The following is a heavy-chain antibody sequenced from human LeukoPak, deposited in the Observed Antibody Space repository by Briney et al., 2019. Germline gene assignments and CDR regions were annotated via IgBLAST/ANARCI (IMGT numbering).Heavy chain of an antibody. CDR1: GFTFSSYG. Sequence: PGGSLRLSCAASGFTFSSYGMHWVRQAPGKGLEWVAVISYDGSNKYYADSVKGRFSISRDNTQNSLSLRMNSLRAEDTAVYYCVRGAAATLFDYWGQGTLVTVSS. J-gene: IGHJ4*02. CDR2: ISYDGSNK. V-gene: IGHV3-30*03. D-gene: IGHD1-26*01. CDR3: VRGAAATLFDY.